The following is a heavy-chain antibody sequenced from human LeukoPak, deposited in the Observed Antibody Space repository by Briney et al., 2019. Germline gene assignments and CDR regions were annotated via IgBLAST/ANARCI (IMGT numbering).Heavy chain of an antibody. J-gene: IGHJ1*01. CDR2: IYSGGST. D-gene: IGHD2-2*01. V-gene: IGHV3-53*01. CDR3: AKGHCSSSSCLEYFQH. CDR1: GFTFSPNY. Sequence: GGSLRLSCAASGFTFSPNYMTWVRQAPGKGLEWVSVIYSGGSTYYADSVKGRFTISRDNSKNTLYLQMNSLRAEDTAVYYCAKGHCSSSSCLEYFQHWGQGTLVTVSS.